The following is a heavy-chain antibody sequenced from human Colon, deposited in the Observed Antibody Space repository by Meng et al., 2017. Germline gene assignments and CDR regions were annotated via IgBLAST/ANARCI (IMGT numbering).Heavy chain of an antibody. CDR1: GYTFTASA. CDR2: IIPMFPKT. Sequence: QVQLVKSGAGVKKPGASVKISCRASGYTFTASAVHWVRQAPKQGLEWMGGIIPMFPKTNYAQKFEGRLTITADESTSTAYMELSSLRSEDTAVYYCARGLVTIPHFDYWGQGTLVTVSS. J-gene: IGHJ4*02. CDR3: ARGLVTIPHFDY. V-gene: IGHV1-69*13. D-gene: IGHD6-19*01.